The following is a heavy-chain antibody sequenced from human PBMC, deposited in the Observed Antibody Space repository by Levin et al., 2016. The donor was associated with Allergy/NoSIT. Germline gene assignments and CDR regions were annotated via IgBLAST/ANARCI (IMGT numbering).Heavy chain of an antibody. J-gene: IGHJ3*02. Sequence: VRQMPGKGLEWMGIIYPGDSDTRYSPSFQGQVTISADKSISTAYLQWSSLKASDTAMYYCATPGGYPGAFDIWGQGTMVTVSS. CDR3: ATPGGYPGAFDI. D-gene: IGHD1-26*01. V-gene: IGHV5-51*01. CDR2: IYPGDSDT.